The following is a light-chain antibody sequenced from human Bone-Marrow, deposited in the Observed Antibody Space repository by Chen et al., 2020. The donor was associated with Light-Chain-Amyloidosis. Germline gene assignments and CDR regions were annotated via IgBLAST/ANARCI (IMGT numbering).Light chain of an antibody. Sequence: QSALTQPASASGSPVQSITISCTVTSSDVGGYNYVSWYQQHPGKAPKLMIYDVSNRPSGVSNRFSGSKSGTSASLAITGLQAEDEADYYCQSFDSSLSGYVFGTGTKVTVL. CDR2: DVS. CDR3: QSFDSSLSGYV. V-gene: IGLV2-14*01. CDR1: SSDVGGYNY. J-gene: IGLJ1*01.